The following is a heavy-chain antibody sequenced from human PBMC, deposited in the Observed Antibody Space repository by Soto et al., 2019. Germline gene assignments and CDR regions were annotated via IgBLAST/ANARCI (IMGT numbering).Heavy chain of an antibody. J-gene: IGHJ4*02. CDR1: RFTFSNYG. D-gene: IGHD5-18*01. CDR3: AKERDTRSSSCFDS. V-gene: IGHV3-30*18. CDR2: ISHDETVK. Sequence: GGSLRLSCAASRFTFSNYGMQWVRQAQGKGLEWVTVISHDETVKYYADSVKGRFTISRDNFQNTLDLQMDSLRAEDTAVYYCAKERDTRSSSCFDSGGQGTLVTVSS.